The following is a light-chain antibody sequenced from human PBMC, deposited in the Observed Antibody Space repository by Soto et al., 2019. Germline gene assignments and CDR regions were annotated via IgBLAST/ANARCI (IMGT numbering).Light chain of an antibody. J-gene: IGKJ4*01. CDR3: QQYRGWPLS. V-gene: IGKV3-15*01. CDR2: DAS. CDR1: ESLTNK. Sequence: DIVMTQSPATLSVSPGEGATLSCWASESLTNKLAWYRQQPGQAPRLLIYDASTSATGIPARCSGSGSGTEFTLTISGRQAEDIAVYYWQQYRGWPLSFVGGTKEEIK.